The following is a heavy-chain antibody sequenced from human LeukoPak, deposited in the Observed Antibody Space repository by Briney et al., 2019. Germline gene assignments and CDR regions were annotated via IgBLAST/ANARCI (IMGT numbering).Heavy chain of an antibody. V-gene: IGHV4-4*02. Sequence: SETLSLTCAVSGGSIGSGNWWSWVRQPPGKGLEWIGEIYHSGSTNYNPSLKSRVTISVDKSKNQFSLKLSSVTAADTAMYYCARGGTTVAGTFWFDPWGQGTLVTVSS. J-gene: IGHJ5*02. CDR3: ARGGTTVAGTFWFDP. D-gene: IGHD6-19*01. CDR1: GGSIGSGNW. CDR2: IYHSGST.